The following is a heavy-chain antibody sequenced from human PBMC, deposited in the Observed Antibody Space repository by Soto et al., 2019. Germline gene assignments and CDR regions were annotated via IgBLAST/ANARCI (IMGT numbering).Heavy chain of an antibody. Sequence: EVQLVESGGGLVQPGGSLRLSCAASGFTFSSYWMHWVRQAPGKGLVWVSRINSDGSSTTYADSVKGRFTISRDNAKNTLYLQLNSLRAEDTAVYYCARGQGYCSGGSCYVAGYWGQGTLVTVSS. V-gene: IGHV3-74*01. J-gene: IGHJ4*02. D-gene: IGHD2-15*01. CDR3: ARGQGYCSGGSCYVAGY. CDR1: GFTFSSYW. CDR2: INSDGSST.